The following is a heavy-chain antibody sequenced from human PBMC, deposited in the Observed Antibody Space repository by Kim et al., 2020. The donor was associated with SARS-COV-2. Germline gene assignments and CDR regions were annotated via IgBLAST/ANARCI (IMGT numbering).Heavy chain of an antibody. Sequence: ASVTVSCKASGYTFTSYGISWVRQAPGQGLEWMGWISVYNGNTNYAQKVQDRVTMTTDTSTSTAYMDLRSLRSDDTAVYYCAREKGSSTWHGDGMDVWGQGTTVTVSS. V-gene: IGHV1-18*01. CDR3: AREKGSSTWHGDGMDV. J-gene: IGHJ6*02. CDR1: GYTFTSYG. CDR2: ISVYNGNT. D-gene: IGHD6-13*01.